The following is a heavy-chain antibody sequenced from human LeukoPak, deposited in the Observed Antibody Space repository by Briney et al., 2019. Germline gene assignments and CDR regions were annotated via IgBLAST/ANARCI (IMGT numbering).Heavy chain of an antibody. CDR2: IDPSDSYT. CDR3: ARGRGWADY. D-gene: IGHD6-19*01. J-gene: IGHJ4*02. CDR1: GYSFTNNW. Sequence: GESLKISCQGSGYSFTNNWITWARQMPGKGLEWMGKIDPSDSYTDYSPSFQGHVTISADKPISTAYLQWSSLKASDTAMYYCARGRGWADYWGQGTLVTVSS. V-gene: IGHV5-10-1*01.